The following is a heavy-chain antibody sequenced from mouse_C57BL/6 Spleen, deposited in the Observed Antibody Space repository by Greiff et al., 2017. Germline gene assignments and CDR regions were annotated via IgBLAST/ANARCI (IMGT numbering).Heavy chain of an antibody. CDR3: ARRGNWDVWYFDV. CDR2: IYPGSGST. J-gene: IGHJ1*03. Sequence: VQLQQPGAELVKPGASVKMSCKASGYTFTSYWITWVKQRPGQGLEWIGDIYPGSGSTNYNEKFTSKTTLTVDTSSSTAYMQLSSLTSEDSAVYYCARRGNWDVWYFDVWGTGTTVTVSS. CDR1: GYTFTSYW. V-gene: IGHV1-55*01. D-gene: IGHD4-1*01.